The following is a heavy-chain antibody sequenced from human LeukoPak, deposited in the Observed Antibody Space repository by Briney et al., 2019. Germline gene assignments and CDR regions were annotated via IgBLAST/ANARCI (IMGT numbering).Heavy chain of an antibody. CDR2: IDPSDSHT. Sequence: GESLKISCKGSGYPFTSYWISWVRQMPGKGLEWMGRIDPSDSHTKYSPSFQGHVTISADKSINTAYLQWSSLRASDTAMYYCAISVQGPSPIDYWGQGTLVTVSS. CDR3: AISVQGPSPIDY. J-gene: IGHJ4*02. V-gene: IGHV5-10-1*01. CDR1: GYPFTSYW.